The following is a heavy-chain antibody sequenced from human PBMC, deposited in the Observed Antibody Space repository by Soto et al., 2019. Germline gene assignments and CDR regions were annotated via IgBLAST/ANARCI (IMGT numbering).Heavy chain of an antibody. J-gene: IGHJ6*02. CDR3: ATSIPATYYYYGMDV. V-gene: IGHV1-69*12. CDR1: GGTFSSYA. Sequence: QVQLVQSGAEVKKPGSSVKVSYKASGGTFSSYAISWVRQAPGQGLEWMGGIIPIFGTANYAQKFQGRVTIXXDXSXXTAYMELSSLRSEDTAVYYCATSIPATYYYYGMDVWGQGTTVTVSS. D-gene: IGHD2-2*01. CDR2: IIPIFGTA.